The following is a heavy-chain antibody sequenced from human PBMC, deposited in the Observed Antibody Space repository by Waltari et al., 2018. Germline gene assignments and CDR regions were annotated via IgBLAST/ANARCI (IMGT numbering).Heavy chain of an antibody. CDR2: IRGGGAT. J-gene: IGHJ4*02. CDR1: GFIFESFA. Sequence: EVQLLESGGGLVQPGGSLRLSCAASGFIFESFAMGWVRQAPGKGLEWVSTIRGGGATYYAESVKGRFAISRDKSKNTLYLQMNGLRAEDTALYYCAKDTTMSSWYVDYWGQGNLVTVSS. V-gene: IGHV3-23*01. D-gene: IGHD6-13*01. CDR3: AKDTTMSSWYVDY.